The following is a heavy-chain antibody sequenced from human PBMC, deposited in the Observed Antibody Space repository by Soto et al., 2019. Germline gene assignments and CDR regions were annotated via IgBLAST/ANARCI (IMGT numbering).Heavy chain of an antibody. J-gene: IGHJ5*02. CDR2: IFYSGGT. Sequence: SGTLSLTCTVSGGAILDSTYYWAWIRQPPGKGLEWIGTIFYSGGTFYTPPLKSRVTMSVDTSKNQFSLKLTSVTAADTAVYFCARQATGYYYGWFDPWGQGTLVTVSS. V-gene: IGHV4-39*01. D-gene: IGHD3-22*01. CDR1: GGAILDSTYY. CDR3: ARQATGYYYGWFDP.